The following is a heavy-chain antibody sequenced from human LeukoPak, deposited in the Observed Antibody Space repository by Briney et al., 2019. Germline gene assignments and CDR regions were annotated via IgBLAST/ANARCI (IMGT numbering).Heavy chain of an antibody. V-gene: IGHV3-33*06. CDR1: GFSLSSYG. D-gene: IGHD4-17*01. CDR3: AKDRESTVTPFDY. CDR2: IWYDGSDK. J-gene: IGHJ4*02. Sequence: PAGGSLRLSCAASGFSLSSYGMHWVRQAPGKGLEWVAVIWYDGSDKYYADSVKGRFSISRDNSKNTLYLQMNSLRAEDTAVYYCAKDRESTVTPFDYWGQGTLVTVSS.